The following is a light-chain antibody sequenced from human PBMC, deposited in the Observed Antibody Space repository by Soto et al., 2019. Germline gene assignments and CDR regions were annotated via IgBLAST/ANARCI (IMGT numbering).Light chain of an antibody. CDR3: QQYGTSPT. Sequence: EIVLTQSPGTVSLSPGERVTLSCMASQSVSSSYLAWYQQKPGQAPRLLGYDASNRATGIPDRFSGSGSGKDFTLTSSRLEPEGFAVYYCQQYGTSPTFGQGTKVEIK. J-gene: IGKJ1*01. CDR2: DAS. V-gene: IGKV3-20*01. CDR1: QSVSSSY.